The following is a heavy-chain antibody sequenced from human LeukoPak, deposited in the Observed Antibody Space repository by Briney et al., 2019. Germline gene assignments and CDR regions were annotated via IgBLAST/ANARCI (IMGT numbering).Heavy chain of an antibody. D-gene: IGHD1-1*01. CDR2: IYYSGST. CDR1: GGSISSYY. J-gene: IGHJ4*02. CDR3: AREGVYGIIDY. V-gene: IGHV4-59*01. Sequence: SETLSLTCTVSGGSISSYYWSWIRQPPGKGLEGIGYIYYSGSTNYNPSLKSRVTISVDTSKNQFSLKLSSVTAADTAVYYCAREGVYGIIDYWGQGTLVTVSS.